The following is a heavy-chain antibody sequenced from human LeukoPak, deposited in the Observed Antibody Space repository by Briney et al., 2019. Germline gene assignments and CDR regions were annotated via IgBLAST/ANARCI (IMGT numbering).Heavy chain of an antibody. CDR3: ARVPYSSNFDF. CDR2: INPNSGDT. V-gene: IGHV1-2*02. CDR1: GYTFTASY. Sequence: GASVKVSCKASGYTFTASYIHWVRQAPGQGLEWMGWINPNSGDTNYAQKFQGRVTMTTDTSISTAYMDLRSLRPDDTSVYYCARVPYSSNFDFWGQGSLVTVSS. D-gene: IGHD2-2*01. J-gene: IGHJ4*02.